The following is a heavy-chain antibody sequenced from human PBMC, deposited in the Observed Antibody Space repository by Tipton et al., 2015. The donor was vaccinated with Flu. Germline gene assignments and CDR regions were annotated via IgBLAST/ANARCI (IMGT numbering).Heavy chain of an antibody. Sequence: TLSLTCNVSGGSISSHYWNWIRQPPGKGLEWIVYIYSSGSTNYNPSLKSRVTTSVDTSKNQFSLKLSSVTAADTAVYYCARGYCSGGNYYNAFDIWGQGTMVTVSS. CDR1: GGSISSHY. CDR3: ARGYCSGGNYYNAFDI. D-gene: IGHD2-15*01. J-gene: IGHJ3*02. V-gene: IGHV4-59*11. CDR2: IYSSGST.